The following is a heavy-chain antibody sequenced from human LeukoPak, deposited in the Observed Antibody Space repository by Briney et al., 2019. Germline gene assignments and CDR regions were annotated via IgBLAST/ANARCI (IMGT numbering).Heavy chain of an antibody. V-gene: IGHV4-59*12. CDR3: ARETGTSNMDV. D-gene: IGHD1-7*01. CDR2: ISYSGST. Sequence: SETLSLTCTVSGGSISNYYWSWIRQPPGKGLEWIGYISYSGSTKYNPPLQSRVTMSVDTSKNQFSLKLTSVTAADTAVYYCARETGTSNMDVWGQGTTVTVSS. CDR1: GGSISNYY. J-gene: IGHJ6*02.